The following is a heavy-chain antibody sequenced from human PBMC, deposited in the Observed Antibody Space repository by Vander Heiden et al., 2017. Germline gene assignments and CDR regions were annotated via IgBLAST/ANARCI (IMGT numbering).Heavy chain of an antibody. CDR3: ARALPIRVVSFYFDY. J-gene: IGHJ4*02. CDR2: INLDGSET. Sequence: EVHLVESGGGLVQPGGSLRLSCSASSFTFSNYGMSWVRQAPGKGLEWVANINLDGSETYYVDSVKGRFTISRDNAMNSLYLQMNSLRAEDTAVYYCARALPIRVVSFYFDYWGQGTLVTVSS. D-gene: IGHD3-3*01. CDR1: SFTFSNYG. V-gene: IGHV3-7*03.